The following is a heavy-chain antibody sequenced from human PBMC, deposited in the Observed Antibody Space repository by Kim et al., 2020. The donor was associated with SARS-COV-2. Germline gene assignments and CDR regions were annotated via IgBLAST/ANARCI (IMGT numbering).Heavy chain of an antibody. D-gene: IGHD6-13*01. Sequence: GGSLRLSCTASGFTFSSYAMTWVRQAPGKGLEWVSGISDSGGRTYYADSVKSRFTISRDNSKNTLYLQINTVRAEDTALYYCAKAGQRLVWGYFDYWGQG. V-gene: IGHV3-23*01. J-gene: IGHJ4*02. CDR3: AKAGQRLVWGYFDY. CDR2: ISDSGGRT. CDR1: GFTFSSYA.